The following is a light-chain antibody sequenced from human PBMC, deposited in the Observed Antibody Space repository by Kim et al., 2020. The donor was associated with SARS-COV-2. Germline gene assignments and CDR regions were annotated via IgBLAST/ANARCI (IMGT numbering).Light chain of an antibody. J-gene: IGLJ2*01. Sequence: SVSLEQTASLTCSGARLGYRYACCYQKKPRQSPVLVIYRDSTRPSGIPERFSGSDSGNPASLAISGTRAMDEADDYCQAWDSSTVVFGGGTQVTVL. CDR1: RLGYRY. V-gene: IGLV3-1*01. CDR3: QAWDSSTVV. CDR2: RDS.